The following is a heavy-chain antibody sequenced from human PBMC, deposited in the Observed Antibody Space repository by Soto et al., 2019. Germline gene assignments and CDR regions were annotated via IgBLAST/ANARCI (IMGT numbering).Heavy chain of an antibody. CDR3: AKDEFYYGSGSYPDY. CDR1: GFTFSSYG. J-gene: IGHJ4*02. D-gene: IGHD3-10*01. Sequence: QVQLVESGGGVVQPGRSLRLSCAASGFTFSSYGMHWVRQAPGTGLEWVAVISYDGSNKYYADSVKGRFTISRDNSKNTLYLQMNSLRAEDTAVYYCAKDEFYYGSGSYPDYWGQGTLVTVSS. CDR2: ISYDGSNK. V-gene: IGHV3-30*18.